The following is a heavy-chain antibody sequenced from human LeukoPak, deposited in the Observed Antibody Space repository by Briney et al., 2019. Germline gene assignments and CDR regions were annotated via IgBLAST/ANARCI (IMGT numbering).Heavy chain of an antibody. CDR3: ARGGQWPTNWFDP. Sequence: GGSLRLSCAASGFTFSGYSMNWVRQAPGKGLEWVSSISSSSSYIYYADSVKGRFTISRDNAKNSLYLQMNSLRAEDTAVYYCARGGQWPTNWFDPWGQGTLVTVSS. J-gene: IGHJ5*02. D-gene: IGHD6-19*01. CDR2: ISSSSSYI. V-gene: IGHV3-21*01. CDR1: GFTFSGYS.